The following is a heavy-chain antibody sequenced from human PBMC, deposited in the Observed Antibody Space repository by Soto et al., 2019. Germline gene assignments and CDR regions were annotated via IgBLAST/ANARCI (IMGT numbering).Heavy chain of an antibody. CDR2: ISYDGSNK. CDR1: GFTFSSYA. V-gene: IGHV3-30-3*01. D-gene: IGHD2-15*01. Sequence: GGSLRLSCAASGFTFSSYAMHWVRQAPGKGLEWVAVISYDGSNKYYADSVKGRFTISRDNSKNTLYLQMNSLRAEDTAVYYCARGSRYCSGGSCYFDWFDPWGQGTLVTVSS. J-gene: IGHJ5*02. CDR3: ARGSRYCSGGSCYFDWFDP.